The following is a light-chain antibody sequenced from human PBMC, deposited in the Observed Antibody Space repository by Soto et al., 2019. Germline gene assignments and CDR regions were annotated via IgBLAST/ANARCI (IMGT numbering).Light chain of an antibody. J-gene: IGLJ2*01. CDR3: QVWDNIGDVV. Sequence: SYILTQPPSVSVAPGQTASITCGGNNIGSKSVHWYQHKPGQAPVLVVYRDTDRPSGIPERFSGSNSANTATLTIGRVETGDEAAYYCQVWDNIGDVVFGGGTQLTVL. CDR1: NIGSKS. V-gene: IGLV3-21*02. CDR2: RDT.